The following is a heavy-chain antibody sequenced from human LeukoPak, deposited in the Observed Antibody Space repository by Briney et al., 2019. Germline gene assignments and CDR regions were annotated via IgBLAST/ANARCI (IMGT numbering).Heavy chain of an antibody. CDR3: ARESGGLGEPPGYYYYMDV. Sequence: ASVKVSCKASGYTFTSYGISWVRQAPGQGLEWMGWISAYNGNTNYAQKLQGRVTMTTDTSTSTAYMELRSLRSDDTAVYYCARESGGLGEPPGYYYYMDVWGKGTTVTISS. V-gene: IGHV1-18*01. D-gene: IGHD3-10*01. CDR2: ISAYNGNT. J-gene: IGHJ6*03. CDR1: GYTFTSYG.